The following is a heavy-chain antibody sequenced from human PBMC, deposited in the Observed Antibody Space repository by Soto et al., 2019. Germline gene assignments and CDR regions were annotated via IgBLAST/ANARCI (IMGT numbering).Heavy chain of an antibody. CDR1: GFTFSRGC. CDR3: ARGLKWGLFDY. D-gene: IGHD4-4*01. CDR2: LNRDGSST. J-gene: IGHJ4*02. Sequence: GGSLRLSCAASGFTFSRGCMHWVRQAPGKGLVWVSHLNRDGSSTSYADSVNGRFTISRDNARNTLFLQMNSLRAEDTAVYYCARGLKWGLFDYWGQGTLVTVSS. V-gene: IGHV3-74*01.